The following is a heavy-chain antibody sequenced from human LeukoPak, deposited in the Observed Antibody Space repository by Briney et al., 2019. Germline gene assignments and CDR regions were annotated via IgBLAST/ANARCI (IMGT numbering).Heavy chain of an antibody. V-gene: IGHV1-3*01. Sequence: ASVKVSCKASGYTFTTFPMYWVRQAPGQRLEWMGWINAGNGDTKYSQKFQGRVTITRDTSASTAYMELSSLRSEDTAAYYCARDRAGQLDYWGQGTLVTVSS. CDR3: ARDRAGQLDY. J-gene: IGHJ4*02. CDR1: GYTFTTFP. CDR2: INAGNGDT. D-gene: IGHD3-10*01.